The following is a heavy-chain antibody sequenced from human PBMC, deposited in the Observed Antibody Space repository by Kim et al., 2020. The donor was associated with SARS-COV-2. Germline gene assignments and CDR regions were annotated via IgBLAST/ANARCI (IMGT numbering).Heavy chain of an antibody. D-gene: IGHD3-3*01. CDR3: TRAWITIFGVVMTFDY. CDR2: IRSKAYGGTT. V-gene: IGHV3-49*03. J-gene: IGHJ4*02. Sequence: GGSLRLSCTASGFTFGDYAMSWFRQAPGKGLEWVGFIRSKAYGGTTEYAASVKGRFTISRDDSKSIAYLQMNSLKTEDTAVYYCTRAWITIFGVVMTFDYWGQGTLVTVSS. CDR1: GFTFGDYA.